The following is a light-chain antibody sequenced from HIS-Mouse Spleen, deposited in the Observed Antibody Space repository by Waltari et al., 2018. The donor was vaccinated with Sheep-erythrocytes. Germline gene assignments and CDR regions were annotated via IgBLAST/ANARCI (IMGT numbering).Light chain of an antibody. CDR3: QAWDSSTVV. CDR2: QDS. J-gene: IGLJ2*01. V-gene: IGLV3-1*01. Sequence: SYELTQPPSVSVSPGQTASITCSGEKLGDNYACWYQQKPGQSPVLVIYQDSKRTSGIPERFSGSNSGNTATLTISGTQAMDEADYYCQAWDSSTVVFGGGTKLTVL. CDR1: KLGDNY.